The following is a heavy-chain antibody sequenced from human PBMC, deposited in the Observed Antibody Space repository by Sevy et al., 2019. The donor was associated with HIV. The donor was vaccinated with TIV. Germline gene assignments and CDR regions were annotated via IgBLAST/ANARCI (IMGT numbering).Heavy chain of an antibody. D-gene: IGHD3-10*01. CDR2: IGAYNGNI. J-gene: IGHJ5*02. CDR3: ARLSTARGTFHWIDA. V-gene: IGHV1-18*01. CDR1: GYTFSTYG. Sequence: ASVKVSCKASGYTFSTYGISWVRQAPGQGLEWMGWIGAYNGNIKYAQKFEDRVTMTTDTSTSTAYMDLKSLRSDDTADYFCARLSTARGTFHWIDAWGQGTLVTVSS.